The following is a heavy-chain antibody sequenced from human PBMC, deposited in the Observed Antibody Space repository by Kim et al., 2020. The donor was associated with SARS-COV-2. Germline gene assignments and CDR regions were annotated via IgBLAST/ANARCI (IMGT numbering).Heavy chain of an antibody. CDR2: ISAYNGNT. Sequence: ASVKVSCKASGYTFTSYGISWVRQAPGQGLEWMGWISAYNGNTNYAQKLQGRVTMTTDTSTSTAYMELRSLRSDDTAVYYCASIAARFSSTASHSGGDAFDIWGQGTMVTVSS. CDR1: GYTFTSYG. CDR3: ASIAARFSSTASHSGGDAFDI. V-gene: IGHV1-18*01. J-gene: IGHJ3*02. D-gene: IGHD6-6*01.